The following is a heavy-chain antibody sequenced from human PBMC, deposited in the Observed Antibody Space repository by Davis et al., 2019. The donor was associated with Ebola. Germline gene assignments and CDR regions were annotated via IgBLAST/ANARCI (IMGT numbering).Heavy chain of an antibody. CDR3: AKRPESSSRYYYYMDV. CDR1: GFTFSSYS. D-gene: IGHD6-13*01. V-gene: IGHV3-21*04. Sequence: GESLKISCAASGFTFSSYSMNWVRQPPGKGLEWVSSIRSSSGDIFIADSVKGRFTISRDNAKNSLYLQMNSLRAEDTAVYYCAKRPESSSRYYYYMDVWGKGTTVTVSS. CDR2: IRSSSGDI. J-gene: IGHJ6*03.